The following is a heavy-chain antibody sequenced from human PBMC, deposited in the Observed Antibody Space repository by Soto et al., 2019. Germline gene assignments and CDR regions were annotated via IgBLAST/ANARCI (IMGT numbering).Heavy chain of an antibody. Sequence: GGSLRLSCAASGFTFSSYAMSWVRQAPGKGLEWVSAISGSGGSTYYADSVKGRFTISRDNSKNTLYLQMNSLRAEDTAVYYWEKAVHRYYYGSGSYDWFDPWGQGTLVTVSS. J-gene: IGHJ5*02. CDR2: ISGSGGST. CDR3: EKAVHRYYYGSGSYDWFDP. CDR1: GFTFSSYA. D-gene: IGHD3-10*01. V-gene: IGHV3-23*01.